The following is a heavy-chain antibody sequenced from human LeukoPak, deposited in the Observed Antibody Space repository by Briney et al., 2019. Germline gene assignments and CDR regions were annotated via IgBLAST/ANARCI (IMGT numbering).Heavy chain of an antibody. J-gene: IGHJ4*02. Sequence: GGSLRLSCAASGFTFSSYWMSWVRQAPGKGLEWVSYISSSGSTIYYADSVKGRFTISRDNAKNSLYLQMYSLRAEDTAVYYCARDRSIAARQDYFDYWGQGTLVTVSS. CDR1: GFTFSSYW. D-gene: IGHD6-6*01. CDR2: ISSSGSTI. V-gene: IGHV3-48*04. CDR3: ARDRSIAARQDYFDY.